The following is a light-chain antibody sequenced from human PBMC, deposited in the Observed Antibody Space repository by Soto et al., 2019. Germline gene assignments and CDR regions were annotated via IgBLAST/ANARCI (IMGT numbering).Light chain of an antibody. CDR1: SSDVGDYNI. Sequence: QSALTQPPSASGSPGQSVTISCTGTSSDVGDYNIVSWYQQHPGNAPKLLIYEVFRRPSGVPDRFSGSKSGNTASLTVSGLQAEDEADYYCSSYAASDNFVVFGGGPKLIVL. CDR3: SSYAASDNFVV. V-gene: IGLV2-8*01. J-gene: IGLJ2*01. CDR2: EVF.